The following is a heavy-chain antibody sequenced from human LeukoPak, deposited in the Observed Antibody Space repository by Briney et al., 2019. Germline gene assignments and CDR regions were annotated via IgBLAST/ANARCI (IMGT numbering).Heavy chain of an antibody. Sequence: ASVKVSCKASGYTFTGYYMHWVRQAPGQGLEWMGWINPNSGGTNHAQKFRGRVTMTRDTSISTAYMELSRLRSDDTAVYYCARAGSSGWYELDYWGQGTLVTVSS. CDR1: GYTFTGYY. CDR2: INPNSGGT. V-gene: IGHV1-2*02. D-gene: IGHD6-19*01. J-gene: IGHJ4*02. CDR3: ARAGSSGWYELDY.